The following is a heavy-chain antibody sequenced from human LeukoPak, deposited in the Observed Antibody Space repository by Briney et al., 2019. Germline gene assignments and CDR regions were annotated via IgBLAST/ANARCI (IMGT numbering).Heavy chain of an antibody. CDR3: MSISSWSLVPLDY. CDR1: GFTFDDYA. D-gene: IGHD6-13*01. J-gene: IGHJ4*02. CDR2: ISWNSGSI. Sequence: AGGSLRLSCAASGFTFDDYAMHWVRQAPGKGLEWVSGISWNSGSIGYADSVKGRFTISRDNAKNTLYLQMNGLRAEDTAVYYCMSISSWSLVPLDYWGQGTLVTVSS. V-gene: IGHV3-9*01.